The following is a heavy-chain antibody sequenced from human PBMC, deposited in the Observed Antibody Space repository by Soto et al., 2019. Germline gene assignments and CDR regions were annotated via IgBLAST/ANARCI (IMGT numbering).Heavy chain of an antibody. V-gene: IGHV1-18*01. CDR1: GYSFTVYG. Sequence: QVQLVQSGAEVKKPGASVKVSCKTFGYSFTVYGISWVRQAPGQGLEWMGWMSTYTGDTNYARKFRGRVTMTTDISTSPASLELRSLTSDDTAVYYCARDPGGATGFDPWGQGTPVIVST. D-gene: IGHD1-1*01. CDR2: MSTYTGDT. J-gene: IGHJ5*02. CDR3: ARDPGGATGFDP.